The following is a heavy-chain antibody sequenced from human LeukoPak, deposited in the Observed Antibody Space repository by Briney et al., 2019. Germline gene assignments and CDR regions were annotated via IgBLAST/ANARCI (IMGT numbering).Heavy chain of an antibody. CDR1: GGSFSGYY. J-gene: IGHJ4*02. CDR3: ARFSSTVTTFDY. D-gene: IGHD4-17*01. Sequence: SETLSLTCAVYGGSFSGYYWSWIRQPPGKGLEWIGEMNHSGSTRYNPSLKSRVTISVDTSKNQFSPKLSSVTAADTAMYYCARFSSTVTTFDYWGQGTLVTVSS. V-gene: IGHV4-34*01. CDR2: MNHSGST.